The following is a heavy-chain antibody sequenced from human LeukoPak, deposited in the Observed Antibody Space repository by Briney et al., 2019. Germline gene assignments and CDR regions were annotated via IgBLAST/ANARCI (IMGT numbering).Heavy chain of an antibody. CDR1: GGSISSYY. Sequence: PSETLSLTCTVSGGSISSYYWSWIRQPPGKGLEWIGYIYYSGSTNYNPSLKSRVTISVDTSKNQFSLKLSSVTAADTAVYYCARGAYSSPCDIWGQGTMVTVSS. CDR3: ARGAYSSPCDI. V-gene: IGHV4-59*01. J-gene: IGHJ3*02. D-gene: IGHD6-6*01. CDR2: IYYSGST.